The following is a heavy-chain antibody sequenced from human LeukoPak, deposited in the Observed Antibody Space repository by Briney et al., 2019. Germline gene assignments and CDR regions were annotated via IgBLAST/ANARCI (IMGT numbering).Heavy chain of an antibody. CDR3: ASGPSSGYYPTDY. Sequence: GGSLRLSCAASGFTFSSYAMSWVRQAPGKGLEWVSAISGSGGSTYYADSVKGRFTISRDNSKNTLYLQMNSLRAEDTAVYYCASGPSSGYYPTDYWGQGTLVTVSS. V-gene: IGHV3-23*01. D-gene: IGHD3-22*01. CDR2: ISGSGGST. J-gene: IGHJ4*02. CDR1: GFTFSSYA.